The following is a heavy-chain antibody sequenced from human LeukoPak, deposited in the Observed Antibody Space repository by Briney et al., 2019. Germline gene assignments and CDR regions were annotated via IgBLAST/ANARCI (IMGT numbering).Heavy chain of an antibody. J-gene: IGHJ4*02. CDR2: INPSDGST. V-gene: IGHV1-46*01. CDR3: ARDVAREFDY. CDR1: GYIFISYY. Sequence: GASVKVSCKASGYIFISYYIHWVRQASGQGLEWMGVINPSDGSTNYAQKYQDRVTMTRDTSTRTVYMQLSSLRSDDTAVYYCARDVAREFDYWGQGTLVTVSS.